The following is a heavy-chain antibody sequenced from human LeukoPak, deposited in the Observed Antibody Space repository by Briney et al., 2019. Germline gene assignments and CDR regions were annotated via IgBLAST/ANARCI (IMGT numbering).Heavy chain of an antibody. CDR2: ISWNSGSI. J-gene: IGHJ6*02. D-gene: IGHD7-27*01. V-gene: IGHV3-9*01. CDR3: AKDIWGPSYYYYGMDV. Sequence: GGSLRLSCAASGFIFDDYAMHWVRQAPGKGLEWVSGISWNSGSIGYADSVKGRFTISRDDAKNSLYLQMNSLRAEDTALYYCAKDIWGPSYYYYGMDVWGQGTTVTVSS. CDR1: GFIFDDYA.